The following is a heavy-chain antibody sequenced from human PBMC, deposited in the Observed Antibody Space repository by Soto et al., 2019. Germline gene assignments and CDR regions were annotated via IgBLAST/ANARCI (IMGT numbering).Heavy chain of an antibody. CDR2: IYYSGST. J-gene: IGHJ5*02. D-gene: IGHD4-17*01. Sequence: QVQLQESGPGLVKPSQTLSLTCIVSGGSISSGDYYWSWVRQPPGKGLEWIGYIYYSGSTYYNPSLKSRVTISADTSKNQFSLKLGSVTAADTAVYYCARAKGLLTVTTSWFDPWGQGTLVTVSS. V-gene: IGHV4-30-4*01. CDR3: ARAKGLLTVTTSWFDP. CDR1: GGSISSGDYY.